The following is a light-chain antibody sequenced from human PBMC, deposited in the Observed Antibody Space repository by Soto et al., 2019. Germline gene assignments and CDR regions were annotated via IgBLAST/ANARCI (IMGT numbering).Light chain of an antibody. CDR1: QSVTNNY. CDR2: GTS. Sequence: EIVLTQSPGTLSLSPGERATLSCRASQSVTNNYLGWYQQKPGQAPRLLIYGTSSRATGTPDRFSGSGSGTDFHLTISRLEPEDLAVYHCQHYGSSPYTFGQGTKLEIK. CDR3: QHYGSSPYT. V-gene: IGKV3-20*01. J-gene: IGKJ2*01.